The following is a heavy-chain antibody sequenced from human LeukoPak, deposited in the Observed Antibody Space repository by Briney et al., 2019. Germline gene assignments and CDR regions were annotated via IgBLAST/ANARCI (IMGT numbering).Heavy chain of an antibody. CDR1: GFTFSSYG. J-gene: IGHJ6*03. Sequence: GGSLRLSCAASGFTFSSYGMHWVRQAPGKGLEWVAVISYDGSNKYYADSVEGRFTISRDNSKNTLYLQMNSLRAEDTAVYYCAKGYYGGNWISYYYYYMDVWGKGTTVTVSS. CDR2: ISYDGSNK. CDR3: AKGYYGGNWISYYYYYMDV. D-gene: IGHD4-23*01. V-gene: IGHV3-30*18.